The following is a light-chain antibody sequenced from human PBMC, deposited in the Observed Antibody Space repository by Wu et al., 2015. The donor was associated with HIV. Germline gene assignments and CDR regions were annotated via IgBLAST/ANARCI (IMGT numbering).Light chain of an antibody. CDR1: QSVSSN. CDR2: GAS. V-gene: IGKV3-15*01. Sequence: EIVMTQSPATLSVSPGERATLSCRASQSVSSNLAWYQQKPGQAPRLLIYGASTRATGIPARFSGSGSGTEFTLTISSLQSEDFAVYYCQQYNSYVTFGPGTKVDIK. CDR3: QQYNSYVT. J-gene: IGKJ3*01.